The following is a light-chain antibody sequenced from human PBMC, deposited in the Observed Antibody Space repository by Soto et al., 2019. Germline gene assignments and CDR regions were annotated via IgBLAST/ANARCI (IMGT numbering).Light chain of an antibody. Sequence: QSAPIQPASVSGSPGQSVTISCTGTSSDVAIYNLVSWYQQYPGKAPKLILYEVSKWPSGISHRFSGSKSGNTASLTISGLQAEDEADYYCCAYAGSRTGVFGGGTKLTVL. CDR3: CAYAGSRTGV. CDR1: SSDVAIYNL. V-gene: IGLV2-23*02. J-gene: IGLJ3*02. CDR2: EVS.